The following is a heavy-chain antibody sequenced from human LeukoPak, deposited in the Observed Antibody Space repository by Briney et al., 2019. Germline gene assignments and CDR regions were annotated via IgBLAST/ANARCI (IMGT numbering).Heavy chain of an antibody. J-gene: IGHJ4*02. D-gene: IGHD3-22*01. CDR1: GGSFSGYY. CDR2: INHSGST. V-gene: IGHV4-34*01. Sequence: SSETLSLTCAVYGGSFSGYYWSWIRQPPGKGLEWIGEINHSGSTNYNPSLKSRVTISVDTSKNQFSLKLSSVTAADTAVYYCARGREEYYYDSSGVISDYWGQGTLVTVSS. CDR3: ARGREEYYYDSSGVISDY.